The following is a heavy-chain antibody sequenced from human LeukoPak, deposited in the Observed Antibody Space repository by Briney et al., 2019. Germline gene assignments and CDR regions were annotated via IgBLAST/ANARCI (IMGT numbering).Heavy chain of an antibody. D-gene: IGHD3/OR15-3a*01. Sequence: SETLSLTCAVYGGSFSGYYWSWIRQPPGKGLEGIGEINHSGSTNYNPSLKSRVTISVDTSKNQFSLKLSSVTAADTAVYYCARDLDSYFDYWGQGTLVTVSS. CDR2: INHSGST. CDR3: ARDLDSYFDY. J-gene: IGHJ4*02. V-gene: IGHV4-34*01. CDR1: GGSFSGYY.